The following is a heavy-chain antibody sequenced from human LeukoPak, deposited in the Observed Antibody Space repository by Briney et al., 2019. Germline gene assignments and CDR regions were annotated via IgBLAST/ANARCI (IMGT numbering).Heavy chain of an antibody. D-gene: IGHD3-3*01. J-gene: IGHJ5*02. Sequence: GGSLRLSCAASGFTFSSYSMNWVRQAPGKGLEWVSIIYSGGNTYYADSVKGRFTISRDNSKNTLYLQMNSLRAEDTAVYYCARVGPITIFGVVIVDWFDPWGQGTLVTVSS. CDR3: ARVGPITIFGVVIVDWFDP. V-gene: IGHV3-66*01. CDR2: IYSGGNT. CDR1: GFTFSSYS.